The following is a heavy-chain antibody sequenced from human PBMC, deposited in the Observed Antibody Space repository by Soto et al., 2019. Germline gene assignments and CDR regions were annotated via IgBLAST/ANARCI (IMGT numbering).Heavy chain of an antibody. CDR2: IYHSGST. V-gene: IGHV4-30-2*01. CDR3: ARDRGGNWFDP. CDR1: VGSISSGGYS. D-gene: IGHD3-10*01. J-gene: IGHJ5*02. Sequence: TLSLTCAVSVGSISSGGYSWSWIRQPPGKGLEWIGYIYHSGSTYYNPSLKSRVTISVDRSKNQFSLKLSSVTAADTAVYYCARDRGGNWFDPWGQGTLVTVYS.